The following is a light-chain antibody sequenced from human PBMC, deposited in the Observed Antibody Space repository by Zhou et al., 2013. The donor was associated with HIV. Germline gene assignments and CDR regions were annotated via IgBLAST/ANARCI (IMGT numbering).Light chain of an antibody. V-gene: IGKV3-20*01. CDR3: QQYDSYPYT. Sequence: EIVLTQSPGTLSLSPGERATLSCRASHTVTSNYLAWYQHKPGQGPKVLIFGASTRANGIPDRFSGSGSGTEFTLTITSLQPDDFATYYCQQYDSYPYTFGPGTKVDF. CDR1: HTVTSNY. CDR2: GAS. J-gene: IGKJ3*01.